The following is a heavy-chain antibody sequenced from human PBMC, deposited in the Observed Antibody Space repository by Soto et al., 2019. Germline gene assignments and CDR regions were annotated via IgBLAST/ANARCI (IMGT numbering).Heavy chain of an antibody. CDR2: IIPILGIA. CDR3: ARLTVVSGRGY. Sequence: QVQLVQSGAEVKKPGSSVKVSCKTSGGTFSSYTISWVRQAPGQGLEWMGRIIPILGIANYAQKFQGRVTITADKSTSTAYMELSSLRSEDTAVYYCARLTVVSGRGYWGQGTLVTVSS. J-gene: IGHJ4*02. V-gene: IGHV1-69*02. D-gene: IGHD6-25*01. CDR1: GGTFSSYT.